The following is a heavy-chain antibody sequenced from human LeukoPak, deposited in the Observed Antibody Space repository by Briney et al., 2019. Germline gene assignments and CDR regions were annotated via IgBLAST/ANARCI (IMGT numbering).Heavy chain of an antibody. CDR2: IKQDGTEK. V-gene: IGHV3-7*04. CDR1: GFTFSSFW. Sequence: GGSLRLSCAASGFTFSSFWMIWVRQAPRKGLEWVANIKQDGTEKYYVDSVKGRFTVSRDNGKNSLYLQMDNLRAEDTATYYCARQRGSGSHYHPIDYWGQGALVTVSS. D-gene: IGHD3-10*01. J-gene: IGHJ4*02. CDR3: ARQRGSGSHYHPIDY.